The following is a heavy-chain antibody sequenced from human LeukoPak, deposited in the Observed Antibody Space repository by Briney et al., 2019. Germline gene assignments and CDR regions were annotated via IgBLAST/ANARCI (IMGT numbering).Heavy chain of an antibody. Sequence: KPSETLSLTCTVSGYSISSCYHWGWIRQPPGKGLEWIGSIYLSGSTYYNPSLKSRVTISVDTSKNQFPLKLSSVTAADTAVYYCARVGYCSSTSCFLSSLFDYWGQGTLVTVSS. J-gene: IGHJ4*02. CDR2: IYLSGST. CDR3: ARVGYCSSTSCFLSSLFDY. CDR1: GYSISSCYH. D-gene: IGHD2-2*01. V-gene: IGHV4-38-2*02.